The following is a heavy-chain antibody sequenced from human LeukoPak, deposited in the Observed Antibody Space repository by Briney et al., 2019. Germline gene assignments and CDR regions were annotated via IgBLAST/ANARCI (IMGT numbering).Heavy chain of an antibody. V-gene: IGHV4-59*01. Sequence: SETLSLTCTVSGGSISSYYWSWIRQPPGKGLEWIGYISYSGSTNYNPSLKSRVTISVDTSKNQVSLKLSSVTAADTAVYYCARDQRGSYFDYWGQGTLVTVSS. CDR3: ARDQRGSYFDY. J-gene: IGHJ4*02. CDR2: ISYSGST. CDR1: GGSISSYY. D-gene: IGHD1-26*01.